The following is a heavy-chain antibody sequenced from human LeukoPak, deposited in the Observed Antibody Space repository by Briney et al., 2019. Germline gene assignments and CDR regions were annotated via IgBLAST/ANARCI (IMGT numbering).Heavy chain of an antibody. CDR2: TDGSST. J-gene: IGHJ4*02. V-gene: IGHV3-74*01. Sequence: GGSLRLSCAASGFIFGKSWMHWVRQAPGKGLVWVSRTDGSSTIYADSVKGRFSVSMDNAQNTLYLQMNSLRAEDTAVYYCARDGYNRLWGQGTLVTVSS. D-gene: IGHD1-14*01. CDR3: ARDGYNRL. CDR1: GFIFGKSW.